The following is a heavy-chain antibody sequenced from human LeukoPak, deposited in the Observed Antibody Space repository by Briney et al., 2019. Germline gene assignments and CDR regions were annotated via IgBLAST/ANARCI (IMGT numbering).Heavy chain of an antibody. V-gene: IGHV4-39*07. Sequence: SETLSLTCTVSGGSISSSSYYWGWLRQLPGRGLEWIGSVYYSGSTYYHPSLKSRVTISIDTSKNQFSLNLNSVTAADTAVYYCARAPSGVSFDYWGQGTLVTVSS. CDR1: GGSISSSSYY. CDR2: VYYSGST. D-gene: IGHD1-26*01. J-gene: IGHJ4*02. CDR3: ARAPSGVSFDY.